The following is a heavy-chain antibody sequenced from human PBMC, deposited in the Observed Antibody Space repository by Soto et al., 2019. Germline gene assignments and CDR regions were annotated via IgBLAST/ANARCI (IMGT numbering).Heavy chain of an antibody. CDR2: ISAGGNTK. D-gene: IGHD2-21*01. J-gene: IGHJ4*02. CDR3: AKESGGERYAAYFDL. Sequence: QVQLVESGGGVVQPGTSLRLACAASGFTLSNIGMQWVRQAPGKGLEWVAVISAGGNTKYYADSVKSRFTISRDNSKNTLFLQMNSLRTEDTAVYYCAKESGGERYAAYFDLWGQGTLVTVSA. CDR1: GFTLSNIG. V-gene: IGHV3-30*18.